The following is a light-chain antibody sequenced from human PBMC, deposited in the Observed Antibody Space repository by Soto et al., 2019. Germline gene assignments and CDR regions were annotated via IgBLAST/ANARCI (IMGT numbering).Light chain of an antibody. V-gene: IGKV1-5*03. CDR3: QQYNSYWT. Sequence: DIQMTQSPSTLSASVGDRVTITCRASQSISSRLAWYQQKPGKAPKLLIYKASSLESGVPSRFSGSGSGTEFTLTISSLQPDDSATYYCQQYNSYWTFGRGTKVDIK. CDR1: QSISSR. J-gene: IGKJ1*01. CDR2: KAS.